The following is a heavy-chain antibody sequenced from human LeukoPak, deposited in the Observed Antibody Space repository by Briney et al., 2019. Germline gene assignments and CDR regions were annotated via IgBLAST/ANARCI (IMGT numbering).Heavy chain of an antibody. Sequence: PSETLSLTCAVYGGSFSGYYWSWIRQPPEKGLEWIGEINHSGSTYYNPSLKSRVTISVDTSKNQFSLKLSSVTAADTAVYYCARLNRDSGYWGQGTLVTVSS. CDR3: ARLNRDSGY. CDR2: INHSGST. CDR1: GGSFSGYY. J-gene: IGHJ4*02. D-gene: IGHD6-19*01. V-gene: IGHV4-34*01.